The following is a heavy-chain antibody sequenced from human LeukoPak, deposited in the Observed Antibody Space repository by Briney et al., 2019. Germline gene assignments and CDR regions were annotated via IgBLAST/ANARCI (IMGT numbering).Heavy chain of an antibody. CDR2: ISGFNT. D-gene: IGHD2-8*01. Sequence: PGGSLRLSCTTSGFAFSNYAMNWVRQAPGKGPEWVSGISGFNTYYADSVKGRFTIFRDNSKNVQYLQMDRLRAEDTAVYSCAKDVCTSPRCLFFDSWGQGTLVTVSS. CDR1: GFAFSNYA. J-gene: IGHJ4*02. V-gene: IGHV3-23*01. CDR3: AKDVCTSPRCLFFDS.